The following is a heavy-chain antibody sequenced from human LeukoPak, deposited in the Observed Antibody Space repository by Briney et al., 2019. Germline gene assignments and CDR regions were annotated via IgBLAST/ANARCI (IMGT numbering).Heavy chain of an antibody. CDR3: ARGARGYPDDNFDY. V-gene: IGHV4-59*01. CDR2: ISYSGST. CDR1: GGSITNYY. J-gene: IGHJ4*02. Sequence: SETLSLTCTVSGGSITNYYWSWIRQPPGKGLEWIGYISYSGSTNYSPSLKSRVTISVDTSKKQFSLNLNSVTAADTAIYYCARGARGYPDDNFDYWGQGTLVTVSS. D-gene: IGHD5-12*01.